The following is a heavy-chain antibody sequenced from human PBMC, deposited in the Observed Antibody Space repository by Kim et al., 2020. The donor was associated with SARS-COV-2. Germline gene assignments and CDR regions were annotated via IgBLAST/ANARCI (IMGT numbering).Heavy chain of an antibody. Sequence: NPTPHERVTMSVNTSRNQFSLSLSSVTAADPAVYYCARPGIAAAGTFDYWGQGTLVTVSS. J-gene: IGHJ4*02. CDR3: ARPGIAAAGTFDY. V-gene: IGHV4-39*01. D-gene: IGHD6-13*01.